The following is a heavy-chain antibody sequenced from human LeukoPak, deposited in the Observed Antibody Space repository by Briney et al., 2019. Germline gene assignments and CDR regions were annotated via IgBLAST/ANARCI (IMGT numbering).Heavy chain of an antibody. J-gene: IGHJ4*02. Sequence: PGGSLRLSCAASGFTFSLYGIHWVRQAPGKGLEWVAVISYDGNNKYYADSVEGRFTISRDNSKNTVYLQMNSLRDEDTAVYYCAKDQRAVAATPDYWGQGTLVTVSS. V-gene: IGHV3-30*18. CDR3: AKDQRAVAATPDY. D-gene: IGHD2-15*01. CDR2: ISYDGNNK. CDR1: GFTFSLYG.